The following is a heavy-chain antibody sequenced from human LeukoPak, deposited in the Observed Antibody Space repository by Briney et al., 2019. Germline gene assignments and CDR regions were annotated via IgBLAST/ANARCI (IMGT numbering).Heavy chain of an antibody. Sequence: GRSLRLSCAASGFTFSSYAMHWVRQAPGKGLEWVAVISYDGSNKYYADSVKGRFTISRDNSKNTLYLQMNSLRAEDTAVYYCARDPRYCSSTSCFSDAFDIWGQGTMVTVSS. V-gene: IGHV3-30-3*01. J-gene: IGHJ3*02. CDR1: GFTFSSYA. CDR2: ISYDGSNK. CDR3: ARDPRYCSSTSCFSDAFDI. D-gene: IGHD2-2*01.